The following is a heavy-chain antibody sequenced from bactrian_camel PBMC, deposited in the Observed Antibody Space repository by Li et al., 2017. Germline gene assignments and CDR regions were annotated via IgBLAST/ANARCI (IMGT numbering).Heavy chain of an antibody. Sequence: VQLVESGGGLVQPGGSLRLSCAASGFTFSNFAMSWVRQAPGKEREAVSCLSWSSLSRYVAGSVKGRFTISRDNAKYTVYLQMNSLKPEDTAMYYCAADVYWRGDYSGGYYGPGIFGYWGQGTQVTVS. CDR1: GFTFSNFA. CDR2: LSWSSLSR. CDR3: AADVYWRGDYSGGYYGPGIFGY. J-gene: IGHJ6*01. V-gene: IGHV3S60*01. D-gene: IGHD2*01.